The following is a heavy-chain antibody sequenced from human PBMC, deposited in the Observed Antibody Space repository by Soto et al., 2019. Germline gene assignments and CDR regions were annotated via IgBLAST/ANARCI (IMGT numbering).Heavy chain of an antibody. Sequence: ASVKVSCKASGYTFTSYAMHWVRQAPGQRLEWMGWINAGNGNTKYSQKFQGRVTITRDTSASTAYMELSSLRSEDTAVYYCARDPSGRDYGRHYYYYYGMDVWGQGTTVTVSS. CDR2: INAGNGNT. CDR1: GYTFTSYA. J-gene: IGHJ6*02. CDR3: ARDPSGRDYGRHYYYYYGMDV. V-gene: IGHV1-3*01. D-gene: IGHD4-17*01.